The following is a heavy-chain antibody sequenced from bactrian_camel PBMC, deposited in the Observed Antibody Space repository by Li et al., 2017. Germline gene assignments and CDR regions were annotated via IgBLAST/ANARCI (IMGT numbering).Heavy chain of an antibody. Sequence: HVQLVESGGGSVQAGGSLSPSCATRGYTRRSGCLAWFRQVPGKEREMVAQIRDDGAKHYDSTAEGRFTISKDAAKDTLDLRMTSLKPEDSGVYYCAVDGPVAFCSDYPSDFRGWGQGTQVTVS. V-gene: IGHV3S55*01. CDR2: IRDDGAK. J-gene: IGHJ4*01. CDR3: AVDGPVAFCSDYPSDFRG. CDR1: GYTRRSGC. D-gene: IGHD2*01.